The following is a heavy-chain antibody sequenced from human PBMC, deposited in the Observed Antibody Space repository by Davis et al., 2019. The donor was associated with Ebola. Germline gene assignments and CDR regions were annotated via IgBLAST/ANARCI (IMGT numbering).Heavy chain of an antibody. Sequence: GGSLRLSCAASVFTFSSYGMHWVRQAPGKGLEWVAVISYDGSNKYYADSVKGRFTISRDNSKNTLYLQMNSLRAEDTAVYYCARESGYGDYEEDGMDVWGQGTTVTVSS. V-gene: IGHV3-30*03. J-gene: IGHJ6*02. CDR2: ISYDGSNK. CDR3: ARESGYGDYEEDGMDV. CDR1: VFTFSSYG. D-gene: IGHD4-17*01.